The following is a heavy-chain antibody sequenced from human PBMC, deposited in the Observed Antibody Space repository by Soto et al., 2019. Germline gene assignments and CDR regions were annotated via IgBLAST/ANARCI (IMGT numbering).Heavy chain of an antibody. V-gene: IGHV1-69*01. D-gene: IGHD4-17*01. CDR3: ARSLEGTTVTNWFNP. CDR2: ITPVFGTA. Sequence: QVQLVQSGAEVKKPGSSVKVSCKASADTFNSYSLSWLRQAPGQRLECMGGITPVFGTADYAQSSEDRLTITADDATSTVYMELSSLRSDDTAVYYCARSLEGTTVTNWFNPWGQGALVTVSS. CDR1: ADTFNSYS. J-gene: IGHJ5*02.